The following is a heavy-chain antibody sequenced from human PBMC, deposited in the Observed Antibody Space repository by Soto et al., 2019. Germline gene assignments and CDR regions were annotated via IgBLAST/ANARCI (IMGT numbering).Heavy chain of an antibody. J-gene: IGHJ5*02. D-gene: IGHD2-15*01. CDR2: ISYDGSNK. CDR1: GFTFNSYA. Sequence: QVQLVESGGGVVQPGRSLRLSCAASGFTFNSYALHWVRQAPGKGLAWVAVISYDGSNKYYAESVKGRFTIARDNSKNNMYLQMSTLRTEDTAVYYWARDGRCGGGTCYSSGWFDPWGQGTLVTVSS. CDR3: ARDGRCGGGTCYSSGWFDP. V-gene: IGHV3-30*04.